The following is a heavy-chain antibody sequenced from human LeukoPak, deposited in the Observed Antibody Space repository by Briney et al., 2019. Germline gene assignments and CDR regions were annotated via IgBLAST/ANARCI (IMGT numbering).Heavy chain of an antibody. J-gene: IGHJ4*02. CDR3: ARDFAIFGVAEDY. CDR1: VYTFTGYY. D-gene: IGHD3-3*01. CDR2: INPNSGGT. Sequence: ASVKDSFKSCVYTFTGYYMHWVRQAPGQGLEWMGWINPNSGGTNYEQKFQGRVTTTRDTSISTAYMELRRLRSDDTAVYYCARDFAIFGVAEDYWGQGTLVTVSS. V-gene: IGHV1-2*02.